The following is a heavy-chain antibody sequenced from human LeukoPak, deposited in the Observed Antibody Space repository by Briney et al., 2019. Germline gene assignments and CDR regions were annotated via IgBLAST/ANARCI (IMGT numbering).Heavy chain of an antibody. V-gene: IGHV1-8*01. CDR3: ARDLDYGDYGDYFDY. Sequence: ASVKVSCKASGYSFINYDINWVRQAPGQGLEWMGWMNPNSGHAAYAQKFQGRVTMTRNTSISTAYMELSSLRSEDTAVYYCARDLDYGDYGDYFDYWGQGTLVTVSS. D-gene: IGHD4-17*01. J-gene: IGHJ4*02. CDR2: MNPNSGHA. CDR1: GYSFINYD.